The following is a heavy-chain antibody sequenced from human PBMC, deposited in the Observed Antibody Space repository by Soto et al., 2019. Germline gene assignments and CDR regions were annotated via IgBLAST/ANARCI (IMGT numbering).Heavy chain of an antibody. Sequence: GGSLRLSCAASGFTFSNAWMSWVRQAPGKGLEWVGRIKSKTDGGTTDYAAPVKGRFTISRDDSKNTLYLQMNSLKTEDTAVYYCTTARITIFGVVRAFDIWGQGTMVTVSS. V-gene: IGHV3-15*01. CDR3: TTARITIFGVVRAFDI. D-gene: IGHD3-3*01. CDR2: IKSKTDGGTT. CDR1: GFTFSNAW. J-gene: IGHJ3*02.